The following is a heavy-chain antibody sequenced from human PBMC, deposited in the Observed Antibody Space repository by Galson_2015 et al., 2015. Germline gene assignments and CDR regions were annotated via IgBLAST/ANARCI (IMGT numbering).Heavy chain of an antibody. CDR1: GGSISSSSYY. V-gene: IGHV4-39*01. Sequence: SETLSLTCTVSGGSISSSSYYWAWIRQSPGKGLQWIGSVYYGGTTHSPPSPKSRVTQSIDRSNNQIALKMSSVTAADTAIYYCARHVGMLMYNWFDPWGPGALVTVSS. D-gene: IGHD2-8*01. J-gene: IGHJ5*02. CDR2: VYYGGTT. CDR3: ARHVGMLMYNWFDP.